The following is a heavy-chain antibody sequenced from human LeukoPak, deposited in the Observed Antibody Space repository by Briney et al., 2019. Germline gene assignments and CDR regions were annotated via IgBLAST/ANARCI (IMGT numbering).Heavy chain of an antibody. CDR1: GYTFTSFG. CDR2: ISTDNGYT. V-gene: IGHV1-18*01. CDR3: ARTEEHRREGY. Sequence: ASVKVSCKASGYTFTSFGISWVRQAPGQGLEWMGWISTDNGYTHYAPKLQGRVTMTTDTSTSTAYMELRSLRSDDTAVYYCARTEEHRREGYWGQGTLVTVSS. D-gene: IGHD1-26*01. J-gene: IGHJ4*02.